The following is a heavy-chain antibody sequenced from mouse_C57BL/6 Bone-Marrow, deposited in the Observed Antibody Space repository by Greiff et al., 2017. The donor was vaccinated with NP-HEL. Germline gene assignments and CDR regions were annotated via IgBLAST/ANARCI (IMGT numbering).Heavy chain of an antibody. J-gene: IGHJ3*01. D-gene: IGHD2-2*01. Sequence: ESGPGLVKPSQSLSLTCSVTGYSITSGYYWNWIRQFPGNKLEWMGYISYDGSNNYNPSLKNRISITRDTSKNQFFLKLNSVTTEDTATYYCAREAVTTVPFAYWGQGTLVTVSA. CDR1: GYSITSGYY. CDR3: AREAVTTVPFAY. CDR2: ISYDGSN. V-gene: IGHV3-6*01.